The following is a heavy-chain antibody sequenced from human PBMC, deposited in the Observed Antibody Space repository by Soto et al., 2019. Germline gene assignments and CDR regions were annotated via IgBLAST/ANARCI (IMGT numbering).Heavy chain of an antibody. CDR3: ARDYNWNVKGNYYGMDV. CDR2: INPNSGGT. D-gene: IGHD1-20*01. Sequence: ASVKVSCKASGYTFTGYYMHWVRQAPGQGLEWMGWINPNSGGTNYAQKFQGWVTMTRDTSISTAYMELSRLRSDDTAVYYCARDYNWNVKGNYYGMDVWGQGTTVTVSS. J-gene: IGHJ6*02. CDR1: GYTFTGYY. V-gene: IGHV1-2*04.